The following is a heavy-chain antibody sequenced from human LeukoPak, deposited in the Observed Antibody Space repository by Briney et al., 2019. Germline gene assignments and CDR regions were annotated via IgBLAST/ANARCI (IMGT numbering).Heavy chain of an antibody. CDR1: GFTFDDYA. V-gene: IGHV3-43D*03. J-gene: IGHJ4*02. D-gene: IGHD6-19*01. CDR2: ISWDGGST. CDR3: AKVAVAHSMLYCDY. Sequence: QPGGSLRLSCAASGFTFDDYAMHWVRQAPGKGLEWVSLISWDGGSTYYADSVKGRFTISRDNSKNSLYLQMNSLRAEDTALYYCAKVAVAHSMLYCDYWGQGTLVTVSS.